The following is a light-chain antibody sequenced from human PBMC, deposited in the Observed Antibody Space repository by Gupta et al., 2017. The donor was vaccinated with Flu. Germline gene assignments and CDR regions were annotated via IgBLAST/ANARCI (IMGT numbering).Light chain of an antibody. Sequence: IQLTQSPFSLSASVGDRVTITCRARHGVRSDLDWFQQKPGKAPKLLIYDASRLERGVPSRFSGSGSGTDFTLTISSRQPEDFATYYCQHVNNCSLTFGRGTKVDIK. CDR3: QHVNNCSLT. V-gene: IGKV1D-13*01. CDR2: DAS. J-gene: IGKJ4*01. CDR1: HGVRSD.